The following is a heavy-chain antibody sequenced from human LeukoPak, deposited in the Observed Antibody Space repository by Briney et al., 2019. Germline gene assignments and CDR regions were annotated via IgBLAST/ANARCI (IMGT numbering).Heavy chain of an antibody. Sequence: GASVKVSCKVSGYTVTELSMHWVRQSPGKGLEWMGGFHPEDGETIYAQKFQGRVTMTEDTSTDTAYMELSSLRSEDTAVYYCARLCSIRWCLHDWFDPWGQGTLVTVSS. V-gene: IGHV1-24*01. J-gene: IGHJ5*02. CDR1: GYTVTELS. CDR2: FHPEDGET. CDR3: ARLCSIRWCLHDWFDP. D-gene: IGHD2-21*01.